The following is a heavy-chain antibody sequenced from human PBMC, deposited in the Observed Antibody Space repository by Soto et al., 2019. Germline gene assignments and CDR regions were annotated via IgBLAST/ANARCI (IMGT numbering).Heavy chain of an antibody. CDR3: TRGPRPISTGTGAY. V-gene: IGHV3-74*01. CDR2: IYNDGTYS. D-gene: IGHD3-10*01. J-gene: IGHJ4*02. Sequence: PGGSLRLSCAASGFIFKMYWMHWVRQSPGKGLVWISRIYNDGTYSDYADSVRGRFTISRDNGNDTLYLQMNNLRAEDSGLYYCTRGPRPISTGTGAYWGQGTQVTVSS. CDR1: GFIFKMYW.